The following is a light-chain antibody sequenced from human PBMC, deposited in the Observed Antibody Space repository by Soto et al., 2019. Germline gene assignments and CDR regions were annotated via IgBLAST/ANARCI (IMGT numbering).Light chain of an antibody. CDR2: EDR. Sequence: NFMLTQPHSVSESPGKTVTISCTRSSGNIASSSVQWYQQRPGSAPTTVIYEDRQRPSGVSDRFSGSINASSNSASLTISGLKTEDEADYFCQSYDASTPLVFGGGTKLTVL. J-gene: IGLJ2*01. CDR1: SGNIASSS. CDR3: QSYDASTPLV. V-gene: IGLV6-57*04.